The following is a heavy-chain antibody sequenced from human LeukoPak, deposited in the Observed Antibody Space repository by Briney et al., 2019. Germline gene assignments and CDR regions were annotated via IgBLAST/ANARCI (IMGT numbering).Heavy chain of an antibody. Sequence: GGSLKLSCAASGFTFSGPAMHWVRQASGKGLEWVGRIRSKANSYATAYAASVKGRFTISRDDSKNTAYLQMNSLKTEDTAVYYCTRRTSSGGDYWGQGTLVTVSS. V-gene: IGHV3-73*01. CDR1: GFTFSGPA. D-gene: IGHD2-15*01. CDR3: TRRTSSGGDY. J-gene: IGHJ4*02. CDR2: IRSKANSYAT.